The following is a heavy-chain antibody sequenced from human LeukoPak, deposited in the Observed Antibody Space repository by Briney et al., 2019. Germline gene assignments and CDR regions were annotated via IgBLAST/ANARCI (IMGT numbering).Heavy chain of an antibody. V-gene: IGHV3-33*01. Sequence: GRSLRLSCAASGFTFSNYGMHWVRQAPGKGLEWVAVLWYDGSNKYYADSVKGRFTISRDNSKSTLYLQMNSLRADDTAVYYCARDYSYGHDGGMDVWGQGTTVTVSS. J-gene: IGHJ6*02. CDR2: LWYDGSNK. CDR3: ARDYSYGHDGGMDV. CDR1: GFTFSNYG. D-gene: IGHD5-18*01.